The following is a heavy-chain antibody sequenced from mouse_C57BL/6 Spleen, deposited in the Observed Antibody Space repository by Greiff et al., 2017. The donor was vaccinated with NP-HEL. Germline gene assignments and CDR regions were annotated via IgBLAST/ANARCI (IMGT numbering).Heavy chain of an antibody. CDR1: GFNIKNTY. D-gene: IGHD1-1*01. J-gene: IGHJ2*01. Sequence: EVQLQQSVAELVRPGASVKLSCTASGFNIKNTYMHWVKQRPEQGLEWIGRIDPANGSTKYAPKFQGKATITADTSSTTAYLQLSSLTSEDTAIYDSAPDYYGSRMGYCDYWGQGTTLTVSS. CDR3: APDYYGSRMGYCDY. V-gene: IGHV14-3*01. CDR2: IDPANGST.